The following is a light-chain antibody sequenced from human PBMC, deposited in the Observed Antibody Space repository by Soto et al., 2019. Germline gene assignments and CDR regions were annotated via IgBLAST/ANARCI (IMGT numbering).Light chain of an antibody. J-gene: IGKJ1*01. CDR1: RTISSW. Sequence: DIQMTQSPSTLSRSVGDRVTITCRASRTISSWLAWYQQKPGKAPKLLIYKASTLKSGVPSRFSGSGSGTEFTLTISSLQPDDFATYYCQHYNSYSEAFGQGTKVDIK. CDR3: QHYNSYSEA. V-gene: IGKV1-5*03. CDR2: KAS.